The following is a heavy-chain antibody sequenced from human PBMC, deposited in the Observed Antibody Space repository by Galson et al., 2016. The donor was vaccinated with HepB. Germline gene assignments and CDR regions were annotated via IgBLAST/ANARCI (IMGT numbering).Heavy chain of an antibody. CDR3: VRDYEYVSDWYEDTFDY. J-gene: IGHJ4*02. D-gene: IGHD6-19*01. V-gene: IGHV1-18*01. CDR2: ISGRNGDT. Sequence: QSGAEVKKPGESLKISCKASGYTFTKYGISWVRQAPGQGLEWMGWISGRNGDTNYAQRLQGRVALTTDTSTSTAYMELRSLRPDDTAVYYCVRDYEYVSDWYEDTFDYWGQGTLVTVSS. CDR1: GYTFTKYG.